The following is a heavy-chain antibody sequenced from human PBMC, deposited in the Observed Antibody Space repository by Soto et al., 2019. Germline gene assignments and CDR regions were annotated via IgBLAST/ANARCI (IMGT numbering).Heavy chain of an antibody. CDR2: IIPIFGTA. Sequence: QVQLVQSGAEVKKPGSSVKVSCNASGGTFSSYAISWVRQAPGQGLEWMGGIIPIFGTANYAQKFQGRVTITADESTSTAYMELSSLRSEDTAVYYCARDPPPYCSGGSCNNWFDPWGQGTLVTVSS. J-gene: IGHJ5*02. CDR1: GGTFSSYA. D-gene: IGHD2-15*01. CDR3: ARDPPPYCSGGSCNNWFDP. V-gene: IGHV1-69*12.